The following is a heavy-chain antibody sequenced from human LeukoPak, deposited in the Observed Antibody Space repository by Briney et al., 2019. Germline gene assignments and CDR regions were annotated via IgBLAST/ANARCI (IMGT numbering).Heavy chain of an antibody. V-gene: IGHV3-30*02. CDR1: GFTFSSYG. CDR3: AKGDDYYGSGANRFDP. Sequence: GGSLRLSCAASGFTFSSYGMHWVRQAPGKGLEWVAFIRYDGSNKYYADSVKGRFTISRDNSKNTLYLQMNSLRAEDTAVYYCAKGDDYYGSGANRFDPWGQGTLVTVSS. D-gene: IGHD3-10*01. CDR2: IRYDGSNK. J-gene: IGHJ5*02.